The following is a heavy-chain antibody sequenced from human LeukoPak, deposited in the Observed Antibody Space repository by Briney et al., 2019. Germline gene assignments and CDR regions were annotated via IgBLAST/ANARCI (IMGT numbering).Heavy chain of an antibody. V-gene: IGHV3-30*02. CDR2: IRYDGSNK. CDR3: AKAGYCSTTGCPDYYYMDV. CDR1: EFTFSSYN. J-gene: IGHJ6*03. D-gene: IGHD2-2*01. Sequence: GGSLRLSCAASEFTFSSYNMHWARQAPGKGLEWVAFIRYDGSNKFYADSVKGRFTFSRDNSKNTLYLQMNSLRTEDSAMYYCAKAGYCSTTGCPDYYYMDVWGKGTTVTVSS.